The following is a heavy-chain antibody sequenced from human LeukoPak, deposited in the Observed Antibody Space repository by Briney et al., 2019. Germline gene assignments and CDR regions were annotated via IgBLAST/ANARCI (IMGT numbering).Heavy chain of an antibody. CDR2: IYTSGST. CDR1: GGSISSYY. V-gene: IGHV4-4*07. Sequence: SETLSLTCTVSGGSISSYYWSWIRQPAGKGLEWIGRIYTSGSTTYHPSLKSRVTMSIDTSKNQFSLKLSSVTAVDTPVYYCARDCSSTSCYNASFDYWGGGNLVTVSS. CDR3: ARDCSSTSCYNASFDY. D-gene: IGHD2-2*02. J-gene: IGHJ4*02.